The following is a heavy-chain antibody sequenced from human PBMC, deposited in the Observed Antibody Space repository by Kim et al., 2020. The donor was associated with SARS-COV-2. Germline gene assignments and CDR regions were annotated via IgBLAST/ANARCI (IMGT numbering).Heavy chain of an antibody. V-gene: IGHV3-72*01. Sequence: KGRFTISRDDSKNALYLQMNSLTTEDTAVYYCARVLTDYGDYVFGYWGQGTLVTVSS. D-gene: IGHD4-17*01. J-gene: IGHJ4*02. CDR3: ARVLTDYGDYVFGY.